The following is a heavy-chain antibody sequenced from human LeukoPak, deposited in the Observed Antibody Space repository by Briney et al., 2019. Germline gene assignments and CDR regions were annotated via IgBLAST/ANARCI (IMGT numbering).Heavy chain of an antibody. CDR2: IDTTTQNT. CDR1: GSSFSNYG. V-gene: IGHV1-18*01. J-gene: IGHJ5*01. Sequence: ASVMLSCKTSGSSFSNYGYAWVRQAHGQRFEWMGWIDTTTQNTKYTQPFPGRITVTTASSRHTTNMDLRSLRSEDTAISYCATSSGDSSAWVDFWGRGTLVIVS. D-gene: IGHD3-22*01. CDR3: ATSSGDSSAWVDF.